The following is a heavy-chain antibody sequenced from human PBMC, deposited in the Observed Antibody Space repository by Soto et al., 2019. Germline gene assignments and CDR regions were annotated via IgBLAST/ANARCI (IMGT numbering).Heavy chain of an antibody. CDR2: IWYDGSRK. Sequence: QVQLVESGGGVAQPGRSLRLSCAASGFTFSSYGMHWVRQAPGKGLEWVALIWYDGSRKYYADSVKGRFTISRDNSKNTLYLQMNSLRVEETAVYYCAGDYYADTGHDVFDIWGQGTMVTVSS. CDR1: GFTFSSYG. V-gene: IGHV3-33*01. D-gene: IGHD3-10*01. CDR3: AGDYYADTGHDVFDI. J-gene: IGHJ3*02.